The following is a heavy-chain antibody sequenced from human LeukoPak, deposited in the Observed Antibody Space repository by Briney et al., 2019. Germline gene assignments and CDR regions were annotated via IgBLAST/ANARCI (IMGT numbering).Heavy chain of an antibody. Sequence: SETLSLTCTVSGVSNSSYYWSWIRQPPGKGLEWIGYIYYSGSTNYNPSLKSRVTISVDTSKNQFSLKLSSVTAADTAVYYCARLGYDYALYWGQGTLVTVSS. CDR2: IYYSGST. CDR3: ARLGYDYALY. CDR1: GVSNSSYY. V-gene: IGHV4-59*08. J-gene: IGHJ1*01. D-gene: IGHD3-16*01.